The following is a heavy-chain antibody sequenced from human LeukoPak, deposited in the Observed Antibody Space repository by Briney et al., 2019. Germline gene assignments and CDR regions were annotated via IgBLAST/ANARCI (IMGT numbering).Heavy chain of an antibody. Sequence: SETLSLTCTVSGGSINNYYWSWVRQPAGKGLEWIGRVYSSGNTHYNPSLRSRVTISVDTSKNQFSLKLSSVTAADTAVYYCARTSITAATFFDYWGQGTLVTVSS. D-gene: IGHD1-26*01. CDR3: ARTSITAATFFDY. CDR1: GGSINNYY. V-gene: IGHV4-4*07. CDR2: VYSSGNT. J-gene: IGHJ4*02.